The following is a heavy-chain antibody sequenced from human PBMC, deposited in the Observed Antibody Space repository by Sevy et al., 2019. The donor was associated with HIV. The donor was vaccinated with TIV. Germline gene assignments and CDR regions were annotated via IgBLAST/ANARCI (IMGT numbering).Heavy chain of an antibody. V-gene: IGHV3-53*01. Sequence: GGSLRLSCAASGFTVSSNYMSWVRQAPGKGLEWVSVIYSGGSTYYADSVKGRFTISRDNSKNTLYLQMNSLRAEDTAVYYCARGGNYYYYSMDVWGQGTTVTVSS. CDR3: ARGGNYYYYSMDV. CDR1: GFTVSSNY. J-gene: IGHJ6*02. CDR2: IYSGGST.